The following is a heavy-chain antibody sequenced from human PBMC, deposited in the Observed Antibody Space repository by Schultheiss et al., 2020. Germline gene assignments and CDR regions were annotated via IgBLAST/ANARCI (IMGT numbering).Heavy chain of an antibody. Sequence: GGSLRLSCAASGFTFSSYGMHWVRQAPGKGLEWVAVISYDGSNKYYADSVKGRFTISRDNSTNTLYLQVNSLRAEDTAVYYCATWTSPRRQQLVATYFDYWGQGTLVTVSS. D-gene: IGHD6-13*01. J-gene: IGHJ4*02. CDR1: GFTFSSYG. V-gene: IGHV3-30*03. CDR3: ATWTSPRRQQLVATYFDY. CDR2: ISYDGSNK.